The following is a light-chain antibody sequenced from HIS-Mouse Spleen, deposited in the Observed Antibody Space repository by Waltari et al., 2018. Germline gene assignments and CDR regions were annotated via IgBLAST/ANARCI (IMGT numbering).Light chain of an antibody. CDR3: SSYAGSNNLV. CDR1: SSDVGGYNY. J-gene: IGLJ3*02. V-gene: IGLV2-8*01. CDR2: EVS. Sequence: QSALTQPPSASGSPGQSVTIPCTGPSSDVGGYNYVSWYQQHPGKAPKLTIYEVSKRPSGVPDRFSGSKSGNTASLTVSGLQAEDEADYYCSSYAGSNNLVFGGGTKLTVL.